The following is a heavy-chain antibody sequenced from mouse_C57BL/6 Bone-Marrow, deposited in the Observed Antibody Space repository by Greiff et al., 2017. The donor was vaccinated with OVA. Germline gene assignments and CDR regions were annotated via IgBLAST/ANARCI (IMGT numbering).Heavy chain of an antibody. J-gene: IGHJ4*01. CDR1: GYTFTSYW. CDR3: ARRGLLVYAMDY. CDR2: IHPNSGST. V-gene: IGHV1-64*01. Sequence: QVQLQQPGAELVKPGASVKLSCKASGYTFTSYWMHWVKQRPGQGLEWIGMIHPNSGSTNYNEKFKSKATLTVDKSSSTAYMQLSSLTSEDSAVYYCARRGLLVYAMDYWGQGTSVTVSS. D-gene: IGHD2-3*01.